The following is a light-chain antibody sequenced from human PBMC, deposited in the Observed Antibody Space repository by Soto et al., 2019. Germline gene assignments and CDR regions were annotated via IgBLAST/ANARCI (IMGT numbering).Light chain of an antibody. J-gene: IGKJ4*01. Sequence: EIVLTQSPGTLSLSPGERATLSCRASQRINSNYLAWYQQRPGQAPRPLIYGISSRATGVPDRFSGSGSGTDFTLTISSLQAEDVAVYYCQQYYNTPLTFGGGTKVELK. V-gene: IGKV3-20*01. CDR3: QQYYNTPLT. CDR1: QRINSNY. CDR2: GIS.